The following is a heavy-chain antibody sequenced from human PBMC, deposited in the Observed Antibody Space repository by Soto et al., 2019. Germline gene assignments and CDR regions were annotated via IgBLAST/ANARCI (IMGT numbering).Heavy chain of an antibody. D-gene: IGHD3-3*01. J-gene: IGHJ5*02. Sequence: GESLKISCKGSGYSFTSYWIGWVRQMPGKGLGWMGIIYPGDSDTRFSPSFQGQVTISADKSISTAYLQWSSLKASDTAVYYCARQVPTIFGVETYNWFDPWGQGTLVTVSS. CDR1: GYSFTSYW. V-gene: IGHV5-51*01. CDR2: IYPGDSDT. CDR3: ARQVPTIFGVETYNWFDP.